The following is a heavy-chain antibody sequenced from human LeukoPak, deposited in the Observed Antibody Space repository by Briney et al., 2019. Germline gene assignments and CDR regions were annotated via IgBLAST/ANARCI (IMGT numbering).Heavy chain of an antibody. Sequence: ASVKVSCKASGYTFTGYYIHWERQGPGQGLGRRGWIYPNSGGTKYAQKIQCRVTMTRVTSISTAYLELSRLRSDDTAVYYCATVVDHDYGDYYIDYWGQGTLVTVSS. CDR3: ATVVDHDYGDYYIDY. CDR2: IYPNSGGT. J-gene: IGHJ4*02. CDR1: GYTFTGYY. V-gene: IGHV1-2*02. D-gene: IGHD4-17*01.